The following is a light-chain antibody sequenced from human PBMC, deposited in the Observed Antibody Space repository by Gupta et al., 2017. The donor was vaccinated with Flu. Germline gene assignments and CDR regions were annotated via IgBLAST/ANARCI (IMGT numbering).Light chain of an antibody. CDR3: QAWESGTWV. V-gene: IGLV3-1*01. Sequence: SPGQTAYISCSGDTWVNDYVCEYQQNPGQSPLLIIYRDSKRPSGIPERFSGSSSGTTATLIISETEAVDEADYYCQAWESGTWVFGGGTKLTVL. J-gene: IGLJ3*02. CDR2: RDS. CDR1: TWVNDY.